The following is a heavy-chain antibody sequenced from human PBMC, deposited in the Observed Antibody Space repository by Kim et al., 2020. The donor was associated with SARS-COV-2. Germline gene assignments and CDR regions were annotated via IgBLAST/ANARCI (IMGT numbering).Heavy chain of an antibody. D-gene: IGHD1-26*01. CDR3: AGEWEQGVGY. CDR2: TA. J-gene: IGHJ4*02. Sequence: TANYAQQFQGRVTITADESTSTAYMELSSLRSEDTAVYYGAGEWEQGVGYWGQGTLVTVSS. V-gene: IGHV1-69*01.